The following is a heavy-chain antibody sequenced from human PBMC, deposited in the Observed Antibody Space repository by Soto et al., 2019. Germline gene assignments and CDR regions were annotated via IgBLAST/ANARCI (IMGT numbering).Heavy chain of an antibody. CDR2: IYXGGST. J-gene: IGHJ4*02. V-gene: IGHV3-53*04. Sequence: CAASGFTVSSNYMSWVRQSPGKGLEWVXVIYXGGSTYYAXSVQGRFTISRHNSKNTVYLQMNSLRAEDTAVYYCAGPRDWGQGTLVIVSS. CDR3: AGPRD. CDR1: GFTVSSNY.